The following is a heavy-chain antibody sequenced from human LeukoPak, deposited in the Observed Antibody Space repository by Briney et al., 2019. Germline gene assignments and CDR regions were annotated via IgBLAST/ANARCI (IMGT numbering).Heavy chain of an antibody. Sequence: GGSLRLSCAASGFTFSPYWMHWVRQAPGKGLVWVSRINGDGSSTSYADSVKGRVTISRDNAKNTLYLQMNSLRAEDTAVFYCARGKSGVVDYRGQGTLVTVSS. J-gene: IGHJ4*02. CDR1: GFTFSPYW. CDR2: INGDGSST. D-gene: IGHD3-3*01. CDR3: ARGKSGVVDY. V-gene: IGHV3-74*01.